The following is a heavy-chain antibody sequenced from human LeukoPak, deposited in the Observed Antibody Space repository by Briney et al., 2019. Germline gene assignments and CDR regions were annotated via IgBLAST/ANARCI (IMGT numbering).Heavy chain of an antibody. D-gene: IGHD4-23*01. Sequence: PGRSLRLSCAASGFTFSNAWMSWVRQAPGKGLEWVGRIKSKTDGGTTDYAAPVKGRFTISRDDSKNTLYLQMDSLKTEDTAVYYCTTDFDYGGNSGGSEYYYYGMDVWGQGTTVTVSS. V-gene: IGHV3-15*01. CDR2: IKSKTDGGTT. J-gene: IGHJ6*02. CDR3: TTDFDYGGNSGGSEYYYYGMDV. CDR1: GFTFSNAW.